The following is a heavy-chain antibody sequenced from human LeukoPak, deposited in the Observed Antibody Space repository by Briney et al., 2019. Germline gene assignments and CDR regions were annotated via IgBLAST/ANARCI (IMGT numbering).Heavy chain of an antibody. D-gene: IGHD6-25*01. CDR3: ARQRQKYDSPRWFDP. V-gene: IGHV4-31*03. CDR1: GGSISSGGYY. J-gene: IGHJ5*02. Sequence: PSQTLSLTCTVSGGSISSGGYYWSWIRQHPGKGLEWIGYIYYSGSTYYNPSLKSRVTISVDTSKNQSSLTLSSVTAAHPAVYYCARQRQKYDSPRWFDPWGQGTLVTVSS. CDR2: IYYSGST.